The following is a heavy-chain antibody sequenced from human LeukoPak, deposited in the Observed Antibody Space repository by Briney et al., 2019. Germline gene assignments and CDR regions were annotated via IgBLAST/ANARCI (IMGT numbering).Heavy chain of an antibody. CDR2: ISGSGGST. D-gene: IGHD4-17*01. CDR1: GFTFSSYA. CDR3: AKPATVTTSGYYFDY. J-gene: IGHJ4*02. Sequence: GGSLRLSCAVSGFTFSSYAMSWVRQAPGKGLEWVSAISGSGGSTYYADSVKGRFTISRDNSKNTLYLQMNSLRAEDTAVYYCAKPATVTTSGYYFDYWGQGTLVTVSS. V-gene: IGHV3-23*01.